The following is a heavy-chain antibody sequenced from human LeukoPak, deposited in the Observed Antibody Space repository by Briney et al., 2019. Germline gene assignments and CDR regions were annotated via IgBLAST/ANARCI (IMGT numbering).Heavy chain of an antibody. J-gene: IGHJ4*02. CDR3: ARDGSHWDFDS. Sequence: GGSLRLSCAASGFTFSDYYVSWIRQAPGKGLEWVSYISTSGTYTDYADSVKGRFTISRDNAKNSVYLQMNSLRAEDTAVYYCARDGSHWDFDSWGQGTLVTVSS. V-gene: IGHV3-11*05. CDR2: ISTSGTYT. CDR1: GFTFSDYY. D-gene: IGHD7-27*01.